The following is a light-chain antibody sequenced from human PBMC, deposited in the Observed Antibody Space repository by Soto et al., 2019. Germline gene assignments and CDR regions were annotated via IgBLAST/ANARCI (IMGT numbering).Light chain of an antibody. J-gene: IGKJ1*01. CDR1: QSVSSSY. Sequence: IVLTQSPVTLSLSTGDRATLSCRASQSVSSSYLAWYQQKPGQAPGLLIYGASSRATGIPDRFSGSGSGTDFTLTISRLEPEDFAVYYCQQYGRSPWTFGQGTKVDIK. V-gene: IGKV3-20*01. CDR2: GAS. CDR3: QQYGRSPWT.